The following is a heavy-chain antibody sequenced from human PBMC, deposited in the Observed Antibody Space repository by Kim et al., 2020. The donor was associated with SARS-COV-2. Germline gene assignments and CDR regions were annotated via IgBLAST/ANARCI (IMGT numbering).Heavy chain of an antibody. J-gene: IGHJ4*02. CDR3: TRVVAVSDY. Sequence: GGSLRLSCAASGFTFSGSAMHWVRQASGKGLEWVGSIRSKANSYATAYAASVKGRFTISRDDAKNTAYLQMNSLKTEDTAVYYCTRVVAVSDYWGQGTLVTVSS. D-gene: IGHD3-22*01. V-gene: IGHV3-73*01. CDR1: GFTFSGSA. CDR2: IRSKANSYAT.